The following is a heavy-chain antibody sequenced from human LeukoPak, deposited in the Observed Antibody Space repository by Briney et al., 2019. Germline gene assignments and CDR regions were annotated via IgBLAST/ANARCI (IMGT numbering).Heavy chain of an antibody. Sequence: PGGSLRLSCAASGFTFSSYSMNWVRQAPGKGLEWVSYISSSSSTIYYADSVKGRFTISRDNAKNSLYLQMNSLRAEDTAVYYCAIIAAAGSPENYMDVWGKGTTVTVSS. CDR3: AIIAAAGSPENYMDV. J-gene: IGHJ6*03. CDR2: ISSSSSTI. CDR1: GFTFSSYS. V-gene: IGHV3-48*01. D-gene: IGHD6-13*01.